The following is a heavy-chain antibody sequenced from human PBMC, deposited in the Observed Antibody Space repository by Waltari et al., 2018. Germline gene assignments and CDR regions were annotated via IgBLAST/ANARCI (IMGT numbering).Heavy chain of an antibody. CDR2: IDPDNSYT. J-gene: IGHJ4*02. CDR1: DYSFPRYW. V-gene: IGHV5-10-1*03. CDR3: ARQQPVTSSPEVDF. D-gene: IGHD6-13*01. Sequence: EVPLVQSGAEMRKPGESLRISCEGSDYSFPRYWITWVRQMPGKGLEWMGRIDPDNSYTTYNPSFQGHVTISADKSINTAFLQWSSLKASDTAIYFCARQQPVTSSPEVDFWGQGTLVTVSS.